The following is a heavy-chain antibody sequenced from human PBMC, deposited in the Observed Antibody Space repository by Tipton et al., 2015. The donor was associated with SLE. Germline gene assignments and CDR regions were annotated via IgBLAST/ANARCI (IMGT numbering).Heavy chain of an antibody. CDR3: ARANYYDSSGYPFGY. CDR1: GGSFSGYY. J-gene: IGHJ4*02. V-gene: IGHV4-30-4*08. D-gene: IGHD3-22*01. Sequence: TLSLTCAVYGGSFSGYYWSWIRQHPGKGLEWIGYIYYSGSTYYNPSLKSRVTISVDTSKNQFSLKLSSVTAADTAVYYCARANYYDSSGYPFGYWGQGTLVTVSS. CDR2: IYYSGST.